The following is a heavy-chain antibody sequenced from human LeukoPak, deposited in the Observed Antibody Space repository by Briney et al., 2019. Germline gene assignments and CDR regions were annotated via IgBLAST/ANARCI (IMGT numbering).Heavy chain of an antibody. D-gene: IGHD2-21*01. Sequence: ASETLSLTCTVSGVSISSYYWNWIRQPPGKGLEWIGYIYYSGSTYYNPSLKSRVTISVDTSKNQFSLKLSSVTAADTAAYYCATGAYCGGDCFDAFDIWGQGTMVTISS. CDR3: ATGAYCGGDCFDAFDI. J-gene: IGHJ3*02. V-gene: IGHV4-59*08. CDR2: IYYSGST. CDR1: GVSISSYY.